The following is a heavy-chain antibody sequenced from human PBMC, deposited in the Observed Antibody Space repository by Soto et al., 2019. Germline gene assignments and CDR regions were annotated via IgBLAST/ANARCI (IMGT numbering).Heavy chain of an antibody. CDR3: ARSSIILDAFDI. D-gene: IGHD3-10*01. CDR2: IIPIFGTA. CDR1: GGTFSSYA. Sequence: QVQLVQSGAEVKKPGSSVKVSCNASGGTFSSYAISWLRQAHGQGLEWMGGIIPIFGTANYAQKFQGRVTITADESTSTAYMELSSLRSEDTAVYYCARSSIILDAFDIWGQGTMVTVSS. J-gene: IGHJ3*02. V-gene: IGHV1-69*12.